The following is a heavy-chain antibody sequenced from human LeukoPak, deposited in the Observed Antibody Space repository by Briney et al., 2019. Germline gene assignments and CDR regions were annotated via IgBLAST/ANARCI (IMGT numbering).Heavy chain of an antibody. J-gene: IGHJ6*03. CDR1: GFTVSTNY. V-gene: IGHV3-66*01. D-gene: IGHD3-16*01. Sequence: GGSLRLSCAASGFTVSTNYMSWVRQAPGKGLEWVSVLYSGGSTYYADSVQGRFTISRDNSKNTLYLQMNSLRAEDTAVYYCAKDITWSAYYYYYMDVWGKGTTVTISS. CDR3: AKDITWSAYYYYYMDV. CDR2: LYSGGST.